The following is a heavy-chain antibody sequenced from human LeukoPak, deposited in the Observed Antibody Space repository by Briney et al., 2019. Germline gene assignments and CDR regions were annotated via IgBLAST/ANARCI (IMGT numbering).Heavy chain of an antibody. CDR3: ARDDYGDYSYYFDY. J-gene: IGHJ4*02. CDR1: GFTFSGYW. CDR2: INGDGTST. Sequence: GGSLRLSCAASGFTFSGYWMHWVRQAPGKGLVWVSRINGDGTSTTYTDSVKGRFTISRDNAKNTLYLQMNSLRAEDTAAYYCARDDYGDYSYYFDYWGQGTLVTVSS. V-gene: IGHV3-74*01. D-gene: IGHD4-17*01.